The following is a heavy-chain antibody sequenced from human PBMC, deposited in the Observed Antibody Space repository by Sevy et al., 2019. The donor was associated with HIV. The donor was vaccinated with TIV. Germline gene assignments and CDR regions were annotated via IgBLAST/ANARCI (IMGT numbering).Heavy chain of an antibody. CDR2: ISYDGSNK. V-gene: IGHV3-30-3*01. CDR3: ARGKTAAAGAYYYYGMDV. D-gene: IGHD6-13*01. J-gene: IGHJ6*02. CDR1: GFTFSSYA. Sequence: GESLKISCAASGFTFSSYAMHWVRQAPGKGLEWVAVISYDGSNKYYADSVKGRFTISRDNSKNTLYLQMNSLRAEDTAVYYCARGKTAAAGAYYYYGMDVWGQRTTVTVSS.